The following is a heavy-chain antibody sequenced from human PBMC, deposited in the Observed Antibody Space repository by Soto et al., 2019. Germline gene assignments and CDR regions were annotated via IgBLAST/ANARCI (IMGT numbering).Heavy chain of an antibody. CDR1: GFTFSSYA. D-gene: IGHD2-2*01. CDR3: ASEGCSHWAMDY. V-gene: IGHV3-30-3*01. J-gene: IGHJ4*02. Sequence: QVQLVESGGGVVQPGRSLRLSCAASGFTFSSYAMHWVRQAPGKGLEWVAVISYDGSNKNYADSVKGRFTISRDNSKNRLYRKMNSLRSEDTAVYDCASEGCSHWAMDYWGQGTLVTVSS. CDR2: ISYDGSNK.